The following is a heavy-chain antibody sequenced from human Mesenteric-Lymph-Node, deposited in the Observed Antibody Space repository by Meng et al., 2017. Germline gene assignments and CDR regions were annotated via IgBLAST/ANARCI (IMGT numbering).Heavy chain of an antibody. CDR2: INSDASST. Sequence: GGSLRLSCAASGFTFSSYWMHWVRQAPGKGLVWVSRINSDASSTSYADSVKGRFTISRDNSKNSLYLQMNSLRAEDTAVYYCAALGYCSGGSCYYYYGMDVWGQGTTVTVSS. D-gene: IGHD2-15*01. J-gene: IGHJ6*02. CDR3: AALGYCSGGSCYYYYGMDV. V-gene: IGHV3-74*01. CDR1: GFTFSSYW.